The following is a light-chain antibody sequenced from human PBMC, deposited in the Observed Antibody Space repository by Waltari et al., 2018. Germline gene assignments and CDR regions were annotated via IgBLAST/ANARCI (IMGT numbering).Light chain of an antibody. CDR3: QKYGTLPAT. J-gene: IGKJ1*01. CDR1: QSVSRT. V-gene: IGKV3-20*01. Sequence: EIVLTQSPGTLSLSLGERATLSCRASQSVSRTLAWYQQKPGQAPRLLIYDASIRATGIPDRFSGSGSGTDFSLTISRLEPGDFAVYYCQKYGTLPATFGQGTTVEIK. CDR2: DAS.